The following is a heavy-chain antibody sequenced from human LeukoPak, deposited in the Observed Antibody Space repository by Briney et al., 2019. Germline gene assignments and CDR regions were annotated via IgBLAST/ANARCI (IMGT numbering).Heavy chain of an antibody. J-gene: IGHJ4*02. D-gene: IGHD3-16*01. CDR2: INPNSGGT. Sequence: ASLKVSCKASGYSFTGFYMHWVRQAPGQGLEWVGWINPNSGGTKFAQKFQGRVTMTRDTSISTAFMELSRLRSDDTAVYYCARGEGELRDFDYWGQGTLVTVSS. CDR3: ARGEGELRDFDY. CDR1: GYSFTGFY. V-gene: IGHV1-2*02.